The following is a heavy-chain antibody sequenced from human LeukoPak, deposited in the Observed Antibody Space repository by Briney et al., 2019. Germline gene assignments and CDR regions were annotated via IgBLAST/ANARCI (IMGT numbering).Heavy chain of an antibody. CDR3: ARDRASSRPRLRYFDWSPYGMDV. J-gene: IGHJ6*02. V-gene: IGHV4-39*07. CDR2: IYYSGST. Sequence: NPSETLSLTCTVSGGSISSSSYYWGWIRQPPGKGLEWIGSIYYSGSTYCNPSLKSRVTISVDTSKNQFSLKLSSVTAADTAVYYCARDRASSRPRLRYFDWSPYGMDVWGQGTTVTVSS. CDR1: GGSISSSSYY. D-gene: IGHD3-9*01.